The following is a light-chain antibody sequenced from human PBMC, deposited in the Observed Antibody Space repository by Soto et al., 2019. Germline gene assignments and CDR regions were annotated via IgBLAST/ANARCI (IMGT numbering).Light chain of an antibody. CDR2: GNS. CDR1: SSNIGAGYD. CDR3: LSYDSSLSAFYV. V-gene: IGLV1-40*01. Sequence: QSVLTQPHSVSGAPVERVTISCTGSSSNIGAGYDVHWYQQLPGTAPKLLIYGNSNRPSGVPDRFSGSKSGTSASLATTGLQAEDEADYYCLSYDSSLSAFYVFGTGTKVTVL. J-gene: IGLJ1*01.